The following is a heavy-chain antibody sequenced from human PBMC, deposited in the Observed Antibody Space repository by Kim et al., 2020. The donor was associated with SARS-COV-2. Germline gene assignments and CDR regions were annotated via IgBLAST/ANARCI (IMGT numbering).Heavy chain of an antibody. J-gene: IGHJ4*02. D-gene: IGHD1-7*01. CDR3: ARAPITGTTLGFSGLDYFDY. V-gene: IGHV1-69*13. Sequence: SVKVSCKASGGTFSSYAISWVRQAPGQGLEWMGGIIPIFGTANYAQKFQGRVTITADESTSTAYMELSSLRSEDTAVYYCARAPITGTTLGFSGLDYFDYWGQGTLVTVSS. CDR2: IIPIFGTA. CDR1: GGTFSSYA.